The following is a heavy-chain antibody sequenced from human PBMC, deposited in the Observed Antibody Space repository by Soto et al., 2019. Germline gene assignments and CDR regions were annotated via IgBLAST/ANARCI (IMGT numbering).Heavy chain of an antibody. D-gene: IGHD6-13*01. Sequence: SETLSLTCAVTGGSISSTNWRTWVRQPPGKGLEWIGEIYHSGNTNYNPSLKSRVTMSVDKSNNQFSLNLISVSAADTADYYCATRIVSAGNFDYWGQGTLVTVSS. CDR3: ATRIVSAGNFDY. V-gene: IGHV4-4*02. CDR2: IYHSGNT. CDR1: GGSISSTNW. J-gene: IGHJ4*02.